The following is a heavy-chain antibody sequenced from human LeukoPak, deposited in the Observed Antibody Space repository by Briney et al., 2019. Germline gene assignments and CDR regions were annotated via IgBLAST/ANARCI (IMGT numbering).Heavy chain of an antibody. D-gene: IGHD1-1*01. Sequence: GGSLRLSCAASGFTFSSYSMNWVRQAPGKGLEWVSSISSSSSYIYYVDSVKGRFTISRDNAKNSLYLQMNSLRAEDTAVYYCARGSVNLEYWGQGTLVTVSS. CDR3: ARGSVNLEY. CDR1: GFTFSSYS. CDR2: ISSSSSYI. V-gene: IGHV3-21*01. J-gene: IGHJ4*02.